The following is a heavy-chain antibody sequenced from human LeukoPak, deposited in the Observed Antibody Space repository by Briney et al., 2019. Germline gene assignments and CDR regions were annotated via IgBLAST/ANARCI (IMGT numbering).Heavy chain of an antibody. Sequence: GASVKVSCKASGYTFTGYYMHWVRQAPGQGLEWMGWINPNSGGTNYAQKFQGWVTMTRDTSISTAYMELSSLRSEDTAVYYCARGVSGSSSRDAFDIWGQGTMVTVPS. CDR2: INPNSGGT. CDR3: ARGVSGSSSRDAFDI. CDR1: GYTFTGYY. D-gene: IGHD3-10*01. J-gene: IGHJ3*02. V-gene: IGHV1-2*04.